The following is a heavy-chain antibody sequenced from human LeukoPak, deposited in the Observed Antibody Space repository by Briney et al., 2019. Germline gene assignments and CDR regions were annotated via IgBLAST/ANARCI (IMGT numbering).Heavy chain of an antibody. J-gene: IGHJ4*02. V-gene: IGHV3-23*01. CDR1: GFAFSSYA. Sequence: QAAGSLRLSCAASGFAFSSYAMSWVRQAPGKGLEWVSAISESGGSTYYADSVKGRFTISRDNSKNALYLQMNSLRAEDTAVYYCAKDYGYYDSSGYSYYFDYWGQGTLVTVTS. D-gene: IGHD3-22*01. CDR3: AKDYGYYDSSGYSYYFDY. CDR2: ISESGGST.